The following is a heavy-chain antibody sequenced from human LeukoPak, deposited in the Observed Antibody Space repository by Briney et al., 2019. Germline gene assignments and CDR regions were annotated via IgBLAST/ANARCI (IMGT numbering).Heavy chain of an antibody. V-gene: IGHV3-21*01. CDR1: GFTFSDYT. CDR2: ISGGSRSI. D-gene: IGHD2-21*02. J-gene: IGHJ4*02. Sequence: GGSLRLSCAASGFTFSDYTMNWVRQAPGKGLEWVSSISGGSRSIHYVDSVKGRFTISRDNAKNSLYLQMNSLRAEDTAVYYCARDYFYCGGDCFVDYWGRGTLVTVSS. CDR3: ARDYFYCGGDCFVDY.